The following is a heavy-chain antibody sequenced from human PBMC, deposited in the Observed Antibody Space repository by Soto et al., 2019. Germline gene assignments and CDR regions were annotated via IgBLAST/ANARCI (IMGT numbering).Heavy chain of an antibody. CDR3: AKDSSSLPSTHFDY. Sequence: GGSLRLSCVASGFTFSSYAMSWVRQAPGKGLEWVSAISGSGGSTYYADSVKGRFTISRDNSKNTLYLQMNSLRAEDTAVYYCAKDSSSLPSTHFDYWGQGTLVTVSS. D-gene: IGHD6-6*01. J-gene: IGHJ4*02. CDR2: ISGSGGST. CDR1: GFTFSSYA. V-gene: IGHV3-23*01.